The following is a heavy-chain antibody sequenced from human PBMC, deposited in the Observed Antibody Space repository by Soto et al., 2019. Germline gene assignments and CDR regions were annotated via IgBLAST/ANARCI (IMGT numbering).Heavy chain of an antibody. V-gene: IGHV5-51*01. CDR1: GYSFTSYW. J-gene: IGHJ3*02. CDR3: DVNVATSPGRQDDAFDI. CDR2: IYPGDSDT. D-gene: IGHD3-10*01. Sequence: LGESLKSSFHGSGYSFTSYWIGWVRQMPGKGLGWMGIIYPGDSDTKYSPSFQGQVTMSADKSINTAYLQWSSLKASDTAVYYFDVNVATSPGRQDDAFDIWGQGTVVTDS.